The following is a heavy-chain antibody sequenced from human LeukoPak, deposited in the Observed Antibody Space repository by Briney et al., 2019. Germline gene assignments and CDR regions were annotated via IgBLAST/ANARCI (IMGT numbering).Heavy chain of an antibody. CDR2: INPNSGGT. CDR3: ARDAPMVRGVITYYFDY. V-gene: IGHV1-2*06. Sequence: ASVKVSCKASGYTFTGYYMHWVRQAPGQGLEWMGRINPNSGGTNYAQKFQGRVTMTRDTSISTAYMELSRLRSDDTAVYYCARDAPMVRGVITYYFDYWGQGTLVTVSS. CDR1: GYTFTGYY. J-gene: IGHJ4*02. D-gene: IGHD3-10*01.